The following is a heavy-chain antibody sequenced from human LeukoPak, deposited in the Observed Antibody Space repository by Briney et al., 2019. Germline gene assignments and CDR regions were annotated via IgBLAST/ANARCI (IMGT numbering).Heavy chain of an antibody. Sequence: SETLSLTCTVSGGSISNYYWSWIRQPPGKGLEWIGYIYYSGNTNYNPSLKTRVTISVDTSKNQFSLKLSSVTAADTAVYYCARGYYHDSSGLDYWGQGTLVTVSS. D-gene: IGHD3-22*01. CDR1: GGSISNYY. CDR3: ARGYYHDSSGLDY. J-gene: IGHJ4*02. V-gene: IGHV4-59*01. CDR2: IYYSGNT.